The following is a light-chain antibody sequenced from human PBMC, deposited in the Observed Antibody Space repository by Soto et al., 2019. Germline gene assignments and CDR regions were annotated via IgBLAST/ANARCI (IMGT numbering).Light chain of an antibody. Sequence: EIVLTQSPATLSLSPGEGATLSCRASQNVASYLAWYQQKPGQAPRLLIYDASNRATGIPARFSGSGSGTDFTLTIGSLEPEDFAVYYCQQRSNWPLTFGQGTKVDIK. CDR1: QNVASY. V-gene: IGKV3-11*01. CDR3: QQRSNWPLT. CDR2: DAS. J-gene: IGKJ1*01.